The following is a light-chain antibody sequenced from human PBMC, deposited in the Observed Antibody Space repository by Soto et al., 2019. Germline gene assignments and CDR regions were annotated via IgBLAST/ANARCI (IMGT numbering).Light chain of an antibody. V-gene: IGKV3-20*01. CDR2: GAS. CDR1: QSVSSSY. CDR3: QQYGSSPGT. Sequence: DIVLTQSPGTLSLSPGERATLSCRASQSVSSSYLAWYQQKPGQAPRLLIYGASSRATGIPDRFSGSGSGTDFTLTISRLEPEDFAVYYCQQYGSSPGTFGGGTKVDIK. J-gene: IGKJ4*01.